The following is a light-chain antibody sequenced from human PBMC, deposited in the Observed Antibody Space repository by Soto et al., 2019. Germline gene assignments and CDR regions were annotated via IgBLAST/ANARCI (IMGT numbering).Light chain of an antibody. V-gene: IGLV2-23*02. Sequence: QSALTQPASVSGSPGQSITISCTGTSSDVGSYNLVSWYQQHPGKAPKLMIYEVSKRPSGVSNRFSGCKSGNTASLTISGRQAEDEADYYCCSYAGSPVFGTGTKVTVL. CDR3: CSYAGSPV. CDR2: EVS. CDR1: SSDVGSYNL. J-gene: IGLJ1*01.